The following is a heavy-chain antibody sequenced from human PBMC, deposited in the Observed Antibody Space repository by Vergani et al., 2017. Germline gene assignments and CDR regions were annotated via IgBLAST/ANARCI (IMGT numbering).Heavy chain of an antibody. CDR2: INPSGGHT. D-gene: IGHD3-9*01. V-gene: IGHV1-46*03. CDR1: GYTFSNHS. J-gene: IGHJ4*02. CDR3: AKGDYGILTDYRY. Sequence: QVQVVQSGAEVKKSGASVKVSCKTSGYTFSNHSMHWVRQAPGQGLEWMGIINPSGGHTNYAQKFQGRVTMTRDTSTSTVYMVLSSLRSEDTAIYYCAKGDYGILTDYRYWGQGTLVTVSA.